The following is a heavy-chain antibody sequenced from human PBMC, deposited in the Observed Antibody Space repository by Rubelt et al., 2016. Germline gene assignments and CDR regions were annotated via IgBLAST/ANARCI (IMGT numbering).Heavy chain of an antibody. J-gene: IGHJ4*02. CDR1: GFSLNTIGVG. D-gene: IGHD1-14*01. CDR3: AHCRETEIVDC. CDR2: LYWNDDK. Sequence: ITLKESGPTLVRPTQTLTLTCTFSGFSLNTIGVGVGWIRQPPGKALEWLAVLYWNDDKRYSPSMESRLTITKDTSKNQVVLTMPTMDPLDTATYCCAHCRETEIVDCWGQGTLVTVSS. V-gene: IGHV2-5*01.